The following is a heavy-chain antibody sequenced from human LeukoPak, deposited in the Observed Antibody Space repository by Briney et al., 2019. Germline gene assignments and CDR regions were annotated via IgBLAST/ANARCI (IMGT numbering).Heavy chain of an antibody. Sequence: SETLSLTCTVSGGSISISSHSWGWIRQPPGKGLELTWSIYYTGRTYYNPSLKSRVTISVDTSKNQFSLKLSSVTAADKAVYYCAQSLGSSNWIGNWFDPWGQGTLVTVSS. CDR3: AQSLGSSNWIGNWFDP. CDR1: GGSISISSHS. CDR2: IYYTGRT. D-gene: IGHD6-13*01. V-gene: IGHV4-39*01. J-gene: IGHJ5*02.